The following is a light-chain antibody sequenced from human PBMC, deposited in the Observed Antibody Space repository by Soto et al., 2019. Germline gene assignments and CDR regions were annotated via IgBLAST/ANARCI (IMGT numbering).Light chain of an antibody. V-gene: IGLV2-23*03. CDR2: EGS. J-gene: IGLJ2*01. Sequence: QSALTQPASVSGSPGQSITISCTGTRSDVGSYNLVSWYQQHPGKAPKLMIYEGSKRPSGVSNRFSGSKSGNTASLTISGLQDEDEADYYCCSYAGSSTFVVFGGGTKLTVL. CDR1: RSDVGSYNL. CDR3: CSYAGSSTFVV.